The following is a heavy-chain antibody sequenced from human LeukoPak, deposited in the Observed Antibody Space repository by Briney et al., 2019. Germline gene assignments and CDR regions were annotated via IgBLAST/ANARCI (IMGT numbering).Heavy chain of an antibody. V-gene: IGHV3-74*01. Sequence: GGSLRLSCFASGYTICSYWMHWVGQAPGKGLVWFSRISSDGSTTNYADSVKGRFTISRDNAKNTLYLQMNSLTGENTAVYFCARTAAGPEYWGQGTRVTVSS. CDR3: ARTAAGPEY. CDR1: GYTICSYW. J-gene: IGHJ4*02. CDR2: ISSDGSTT. D-gene: IGHD6-19*01.